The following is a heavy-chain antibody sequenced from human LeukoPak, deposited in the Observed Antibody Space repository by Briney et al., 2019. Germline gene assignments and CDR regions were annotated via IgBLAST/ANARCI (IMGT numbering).Heavy chain of an antibody. J-gene: IGHJ6*03. CDR2: ISSSSSTI. V-gene: IGHV3-48*04. CDR3: ARTPPRIVVAGTRYYYYYYMDV. Sequence: GGSLRLSYAASGFTFSSYSMNWVRQAPGKGLEWVSYISSSSSTIYYADSVKGRFTISRDNAKNSLYLQMNSLRAEDTAVYYCARTPPRIVVAGTRYYYYYYMDVWGKGTTVTVSS. CDR1: GFTFSSYS. D-gene: IGHD6-19*01.